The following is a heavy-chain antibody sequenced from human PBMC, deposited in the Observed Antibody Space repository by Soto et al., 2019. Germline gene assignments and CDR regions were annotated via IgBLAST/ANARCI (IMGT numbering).Heavy chain of an antibody. V-gene: IGHV1-46*01. Sequence: QVQLVQSGAEVKKPGASVKVSCKASGYTFTSYYMHWVRQAPGQGLEWMGIINPSGGSTSYAQKVQGRVTMTRDTSTSTGYMELSSLRSEDTAVYYCASDSSGDTFDYWGQGTLVTVSS. J-gene: IGHJ4*02. CDR3: ASDSSGDTFDY. D-gene: IGHD3-22*01. CDR1: GYTFTSYY. CDR2: INPSGGST.